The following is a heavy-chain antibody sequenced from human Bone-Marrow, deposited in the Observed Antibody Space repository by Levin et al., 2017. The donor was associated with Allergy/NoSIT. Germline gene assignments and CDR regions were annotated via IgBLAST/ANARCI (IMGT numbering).Heavy chain of an antibody. CDR1: GFTFENSD. J-gene: IGHJ4*02. V-gene: IGHV3-23*01. CDR3: AKEAPYCTSTSCFPHYFDY. D-gene: IGHD2-2*01. CDR2: VGIGGGST. Sequence: PGGSLRLSCATSGFTFENSDMSWIRQSPGKGLEWVSGVGIGGGSTYYAASVRGRFSIWRDNSEKTVYLQMNSLRVEDTAVYYCAKEAPYCTSTSCFPHYFDYWGRGTLVTVSS.